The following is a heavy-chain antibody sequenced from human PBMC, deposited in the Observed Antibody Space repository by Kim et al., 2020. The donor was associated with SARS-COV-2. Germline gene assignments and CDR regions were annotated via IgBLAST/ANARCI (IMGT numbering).Heavy chain of an antibody. Sequence: SETLSLTCTVSGGSISSYYWSWIRQPPGKGLEWIGYIYYSGSTNYNPSLKSRVTISVDTSKNQFSLKLSSVTAADTAVYYCASRRGSSLKGGFDYWGQGTLVTVSS. CDR1: GGSISSYY. D-gene: IGHD6-13*01. J-gene: IGHJ4*02. CDR3: ASRRGSSLKGGFDY. CDR2: IYYSGST. V-gene: IGHV4-59*01.